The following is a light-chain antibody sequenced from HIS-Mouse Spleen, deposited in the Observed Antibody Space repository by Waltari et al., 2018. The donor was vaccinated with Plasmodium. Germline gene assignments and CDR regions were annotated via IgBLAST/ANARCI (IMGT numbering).Light chain of an antibody. CDR2: GAS. J-gene: IGKJ3*01. Sequence: EIVMTQSPATLSVSPGERATLSCRASQSVSSNLAWYQQKPGQAPRLLIYGASTRATGIPGRCSGSGSGTEFTLTISSLQSEDFAVYYCQQYNNWSFTFGPGTKVDIK. V-gene: IGKV3-15*01. CDR1: QSVSSN. CDR3: QQYNNWSFT.